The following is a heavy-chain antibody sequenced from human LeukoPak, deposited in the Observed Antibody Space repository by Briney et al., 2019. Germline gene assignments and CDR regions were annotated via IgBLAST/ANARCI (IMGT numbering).Heavy chain of an antibody. D-gene: IGHD3-10*01. V-gene: IGHV3-7*04. CDR1: GFTFSNYW. Sequence: PGGSLRLSCAASGFTFSNYWMSWVRQSPGRGLEWVANIDQDGSAEYYVDSMGGRFTVSRDNAKNSLYLQIDSLRAEDTAVYYCARADNYGSILDYWGRGTLVTVSS. J-gene: IGHJ4*02. CDR2: IDQDGSAE. CDR3: ARADNYGSILDY.